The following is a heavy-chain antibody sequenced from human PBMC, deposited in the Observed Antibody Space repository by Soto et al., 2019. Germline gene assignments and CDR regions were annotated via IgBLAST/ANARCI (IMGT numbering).Heavy chain of an antibody. D-gene: IGHD2-21*01. J-gene: IGHJ6*02. Sequence: QVKLVQSGAEVKKPGSSVRVSCKASGGTFTNYIITWVRQAPGQGLEWMGRIIPVLSVAYYAQKFQGRVTPSADKSTPTAYMDLSSLTSDDTAVYYCAKSPNPESANSSYDGVVVLGQGTAVTVSS. CDR2: IIPVLSVA. V-gene: IGHV1-69*02. CDR3: AKSPNPESANSSYDGVVV. CDR1: GGTFTNYI.